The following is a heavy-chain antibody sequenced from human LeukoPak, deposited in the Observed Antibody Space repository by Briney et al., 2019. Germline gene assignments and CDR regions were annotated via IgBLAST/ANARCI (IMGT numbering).Heavy chain of an antibody. CDR2: IYYSGST. J-gene: IGHJ4*02. CDR3: ARGRFLLAY. V-gene: IGHV4-59*01. Sequence: SETLSLTCTVSGGSITSYYWSWIRQPPGKGLEWIGDIYYSGSTNYNPSLKSRVTISVDTSKNQFSLKLSSVTAADTAVYYCARGRFLLAYWGRGTPVTVSS. CDR1: GGSITSYY. D-gene: IGHD3-3*02.